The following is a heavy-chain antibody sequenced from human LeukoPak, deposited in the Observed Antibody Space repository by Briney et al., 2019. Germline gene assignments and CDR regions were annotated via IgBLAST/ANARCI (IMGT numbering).Heavy chain of an antibody. CDR2: IYYSGST. J-gene: IGHJ5*02. CDR1: GGSISSYY. D-gene: IGHD6-13*01. Sequence: PSETLSLTCTVSGGSISSYYWSWIRQPPGKGLEWIGYIYYSGSTNYNPSLKSRVTMSVDTSKNQFSLKLSSVTAADTAVYYCARVGSSSWYGGWFDPWGQGTLVTVSS. CDR3: ARVGSSSWYGGWFDP. V-gene: IGHV4-59*01.